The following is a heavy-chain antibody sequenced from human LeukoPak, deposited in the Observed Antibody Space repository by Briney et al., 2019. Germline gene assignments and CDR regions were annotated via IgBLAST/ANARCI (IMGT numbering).Heavy chain of an antibody. CDR2: IIPIFGTA. CDR3: ARGSSGWYRAYFDY. Sequence: GASVKVSCKASGGTFSSYAISWVRQAPGQGLEWMGGIIPIFGTANYAQKFQGRVTITADKSTSTAYMELSSLRPEDTAVYYCARGSSGWYRAYFDYWGQGTLVTVSS. V-gene: IGHV1-69*06. J-gene: IGHJ4*02. CDR1: GGTFSSYA. D-gene: IGHD6-19*01.